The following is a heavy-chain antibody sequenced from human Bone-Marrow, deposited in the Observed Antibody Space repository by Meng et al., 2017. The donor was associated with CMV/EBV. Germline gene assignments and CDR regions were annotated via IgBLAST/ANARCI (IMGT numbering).Heavy chain of an antibody. D-gene: IGHD2-2*01. CDR1: GGTFSSYA. V-gene: IGHV1-69*05. J-gene: IGHJ5*02. CDR3: ARGSGYQLLSHEHNWFDP. CDR2: IIPIFGTA. Sequence: SVKVSCKASGGTFSSYAISWVRQAPGQGLEWMGGIIPIFGTANYAQKFQGRVTITTDESTSTAYMELSSLRSEDTAVYYCARGSGYQLLSHEHNWFDPWGQGTLATVPS.